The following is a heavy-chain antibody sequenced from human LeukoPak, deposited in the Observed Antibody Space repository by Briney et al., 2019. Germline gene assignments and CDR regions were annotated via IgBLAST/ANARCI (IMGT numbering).Heavy chain of an antibody. D-gene: IGHD3-10*01. CDR2: IATDGSMP. V-gene: IGHV3-74*01. CDR3: ARDPHGSGSIHDAFDI. CDR1: GFTFSSYL. Sequence: GGSLRLSCAASGFTFSSYLIHWVRQVPGKGLVWVSRIATDGSMPSYADSVKGRFTISRDNAKNTVYLQMNSLRAEDTAVYYCARDPHGSGSIHDAFDIWGQGTMVTVSS. J-gene: IGHJ3*02.